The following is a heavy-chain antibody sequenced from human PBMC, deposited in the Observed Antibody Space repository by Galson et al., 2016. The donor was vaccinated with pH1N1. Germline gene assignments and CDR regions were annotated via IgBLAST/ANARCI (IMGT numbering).Heavy chain of an antibody. V-gene: IGHV4-34*01. D-gene: IGHD3-3*01. J-gene: IGHJ5*01. CDR1: GGSFSGYY. CDR2: IDHSGSA. CDR3: ASGYYNFWSGYSRPNWFDP. Sequence: ETLSLTCAVYGGSFSGYYWSWIRQPPGKGLEWIGEIDHSGSANYNPSLKSRVTMSVDTSKNHFSLNLNFVTAADTAVYYCASGYYNFWSGYSRPNWFDPWGQGTTVTVSS.